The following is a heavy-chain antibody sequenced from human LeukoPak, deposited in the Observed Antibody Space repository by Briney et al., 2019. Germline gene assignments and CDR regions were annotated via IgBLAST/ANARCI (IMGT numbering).Heavy chain of an antibody. CDR2: IYYSGST. Sequence: SETLSLTRTVSGGSISSSSYYWGWIRQPPGKGLEWIESIYYSGSTYYNPSLKSRVTISVDTSKNQFSLKLSSVTAADTAVYYCARQGGIAVAGTNYWGQGTLVTVSS. J-gene: IGHJ4*02. CDR3: ARQGGIAVAGTNY. CDR1: GGSISSSSYY. D-gene: IGHD6-19*01. V-gene: IGHV4-39*01.